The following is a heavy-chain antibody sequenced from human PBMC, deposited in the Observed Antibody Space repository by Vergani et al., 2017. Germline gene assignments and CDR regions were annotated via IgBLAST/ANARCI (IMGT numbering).Heavy chain of an antibody. CDR1: GYTFTDYF. J-gene: IGHJ4*02. CDR2: INPNSGGT. D-gene: IGHD2-2*01. V-gene: IGHV1-2*02. CDR3: ARVGTSSNRDYFDY. Sequence: QLQLVQSGAEVKKPGASVKVSCKASGYTFTDYFMHWVRQAPGQGLEWMGWINPNSGGTNYAQKFQGRVTMTRDTSISTAYMELSNLRSDDTAVYYCARVGTSSNRDYFDYWGQGTLVTVSS.